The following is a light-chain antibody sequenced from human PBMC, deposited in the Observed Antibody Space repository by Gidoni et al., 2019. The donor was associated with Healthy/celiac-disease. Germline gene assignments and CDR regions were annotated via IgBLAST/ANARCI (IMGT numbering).Light chain of an antibody. CDR3: QQYNSYSWT. Sequence: DIQMTQSPATLSASVGDRVTITCRASQSISSWLAWYQQKPGKAPKVLIYDASSLESGVPSRFSGSGSGTEFTLTISSLQPDDFAIYYCQQYNSYSWTFGQGTKVEIK. V-gene: IGKV1-5*01. J-gene: IGKJ1*01. CDR2: DAS. CDR1: QSISSW.